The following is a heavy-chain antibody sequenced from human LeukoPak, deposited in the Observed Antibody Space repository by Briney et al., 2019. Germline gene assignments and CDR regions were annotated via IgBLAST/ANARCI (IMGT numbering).Heavy chain of an antibody. CDR3: ARDDCSTTPCYAY. V-gene: IGHV3-33*01. CDR2: IWYDGSKT. CDR1: GFTFTNYG. D-gene: IGHD2-2*01. J-gene: IGHJ4*02. Sequence: RGSLRLSCTTSGFTFTNYGINWVRQAPGKGLEWVAAIWYDGSKTSYTDSVKGRFTVSRDISKNTVYLQMNGLKAEDTAVYYCARDDCSTTPCYAYWGQGTLVTVSS.